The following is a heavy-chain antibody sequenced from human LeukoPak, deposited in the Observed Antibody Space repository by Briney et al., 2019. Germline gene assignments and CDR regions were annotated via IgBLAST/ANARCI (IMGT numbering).Heavy chain of an antibody. V-gene: IGHV3-30*18. D-gene: IGHD1-26*01. Sequence: GGSLRLSCAASGFTFSSYGMHWVRQAPGKGLEWVAVISYDGSNKYYADSVKGRFTISRDNSKNTLYLQMNSLRAEDTAVYYCAKDGLEGAKDYWGQGTLVTVSS. J-gene: IGHJ4*02. CDR3: AKDGLEGAKDY. CDR2: ISYDGSNK. CDR1: GFTFSSYG.